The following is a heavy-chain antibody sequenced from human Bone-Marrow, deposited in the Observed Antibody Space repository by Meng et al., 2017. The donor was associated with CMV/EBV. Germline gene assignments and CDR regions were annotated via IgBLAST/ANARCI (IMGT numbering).Heavy chain of an antibody. CDR1: GGSIDSGRFA. CDR3: ARAFHHPIRHFGL. D-gene: IGHD3-10*01. V-gene: IGHV4-30-2*01. J-gene: IGHJ4*02. Sequence: VSGGSIDSGRFARAWNRQPPGKGLEYMGYVDHIDDTYSKPSLKSQLSLSIERPANQFSLRLESVTAAGAAVYYCARAFHHPIRHFGLWGQGILVTVSS. CDR2: VDHIDDT.